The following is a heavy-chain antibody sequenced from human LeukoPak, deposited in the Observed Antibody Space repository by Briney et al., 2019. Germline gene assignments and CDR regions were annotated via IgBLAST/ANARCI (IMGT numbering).Heavy chain of an antibody. CDR3: ARRPIYYDSGAYYPHFDY. J-gene: IGHJ4*02. CDR1: GFTFSSYW. V-gene: IGHV3-7*01. D-gene: IGHD3-22*01. Sequence: GGSLRLSCAASGFTFSSYWMSWVRQAPGKGLEWVANIKRDGSEKYYVDSVKGRFTISRDNARNSLFLQMNSLRDEDTAVYYCARRPIYYDSGAYYPHFDYWGQGTLVTV. CDR2: IKRDGSEK.